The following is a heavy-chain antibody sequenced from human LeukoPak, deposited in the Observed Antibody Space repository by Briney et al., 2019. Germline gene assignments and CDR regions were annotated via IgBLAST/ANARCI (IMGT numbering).Heavy chain of an antibody. CDR3: ARGVYENSGPPRFDY. CDR1: GGSISSGGYY. D-gene: IGHD3-22*01. V-gene: IGHV4-61*08. CDR2: IYYSGST. J-gene: IGHJ4*02. Sequence: SETLSLTCTASGGSISSGGYYWSWIRQHPGKGLEWIGYIYYSGSTNYNPSLKSRVTMSVDTSKNQLSLKLKSVTAADTAVYYCARGVYENSGPPRFDYWGQGILVTVSS.